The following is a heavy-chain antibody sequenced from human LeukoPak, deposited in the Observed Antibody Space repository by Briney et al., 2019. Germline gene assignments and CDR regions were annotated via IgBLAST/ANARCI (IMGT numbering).Heavy chain of an antibody. D-gene: IGHD5-18*01. Sequence: EASVKVSCKASGYTFTGYYMHWVRQAPGQGLEWMGWINPNSGGTNYAQKFQGRVTMTRDTSISTAYMELSRLGSDDTAVYYCARDPGYSYGPRATIGGYWGQGTLVTVSS. V-gene: IGHV1-2*02. J-gene: IGHJ4*02. CDR2: INPNSGGT. CDR1: GYTFTGYY. CDR3: ARDPGYSYGPRATIGGY.